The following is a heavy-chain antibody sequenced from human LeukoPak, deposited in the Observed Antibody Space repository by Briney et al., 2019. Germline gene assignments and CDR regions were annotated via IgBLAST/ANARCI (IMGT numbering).Heavy chain of an antibody. CDR2: IKEDGSEI. J-gene: IGHJ4*02. D-gene: IGHD4-23*01. Sequence: PGGSLRLSYEASAFTFSSYWMSWVRQAPGKGLEWVANIKEDGSEINYVDSVKGRFTISRDNAKNPLFLQMNSLRVEDTAVYYCARDRGYSSFDYWGQGTLVTVSS. V-gene: IGHV3-7*01. CDR1: AFTFSSYW. CDR3: ARDRGYSSFDY.